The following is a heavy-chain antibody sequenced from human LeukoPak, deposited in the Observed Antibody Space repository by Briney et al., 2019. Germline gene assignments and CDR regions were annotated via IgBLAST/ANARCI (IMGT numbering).Heavy chain of an antibody. D-gene: IGHD3-3*01. Sequence: SETLSLTCTVSGGSISSSSYYWGWIRQPPGKGLEWIGSIYYSGSTYYNPSLKSRVTISVDTSKNQFSLKLSSVTAADTAVCYCARHRSFSRPNPLDYWGQGTLVTVSS. CDR2: IYYSGST. V-gene: IGHV4-39*01. J-gene: IGHJ4*02. CDR1: GGSISSSSYY. CDR3: ARHRSFSRPNPLDY.